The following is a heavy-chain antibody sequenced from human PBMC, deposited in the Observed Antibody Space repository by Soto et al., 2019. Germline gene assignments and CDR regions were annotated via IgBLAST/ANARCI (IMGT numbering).Heavy chain of an antibody. CDR2: LYNTGST. CDR3: AREVGGHYGGNGYPGGV. V-gene: IGHV4-59*01. D-gene: IGHD3-10*01. J-gene: IGHJ4*02. CDR1: GGSFSGYY. Sequence: SETLSLTCAVHGGSFSGYYWDWIRQPPGKGLEWIGYLYNTGSTIYNPSLKSRVTISVDTSKNQFSLKMNSVTAADTAVYYCAREVGGHYGGNGYPGGVWGQGTMVTVSS.